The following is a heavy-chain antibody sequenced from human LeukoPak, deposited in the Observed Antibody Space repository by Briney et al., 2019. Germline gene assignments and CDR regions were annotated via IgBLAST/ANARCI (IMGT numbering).Heavy chain of an antibody. D-gene: IGHD6-19*01. CDR3: ARPVADTYAPLDY. CDR1: GGSISNYY. J-gene: IGHJ4*02. CDR2: IFYSGRT. V-gene: IGHV4-59*01. Sequence: SETLSLTCTVSGGSISNYYWNWIRQPPGKGLEWIGYIFYSGRTNYNPSLKSRVTLSVDTSKNWFSLRLTSVTAADTAVYYCARPVADTYAPLDYWGQGTLVTVSS.